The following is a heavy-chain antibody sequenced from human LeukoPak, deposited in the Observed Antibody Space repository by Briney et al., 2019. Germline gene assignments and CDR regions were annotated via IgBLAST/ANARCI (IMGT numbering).Heavy chain of an antibody. D-gene: IGHD2-21*02. CDR3: ARQLAYCGGDCSSYFQH. Sequence: SETLSLTCTASGGSISSYYWSWIRQPPGKGLEWIGYIYYSGSTNYNPSLKSRVTISVDTSKNQFSLKLSSVTAADTAVYYCARQLAYCGGDCSSYFQHWGQGTLVTVSS. J-gene: IGHJ1*01. V-gene: IGHV4-59*08. CDR1: GGSISSYY. CDR2: IYYSGST.